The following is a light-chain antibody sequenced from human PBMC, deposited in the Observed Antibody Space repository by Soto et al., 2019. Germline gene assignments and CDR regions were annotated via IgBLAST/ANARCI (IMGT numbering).Light chain of an antibody. CDR1: QGISNY. Sequence: DIQLTQSPSFLSASVGDRVTITCRASQGISNYLAWYQQKAGKAPKLLIHTASTLQNGVPSRFSGSGSGTEFTLTISSLQTDDFATYYCQQYKTYAVTFGQGTRLEIK. CDR3: QQYKTYAVT. CDR2: TAS. J-gene: IGKJ5*01. V-gene: IGKV1-9*01.